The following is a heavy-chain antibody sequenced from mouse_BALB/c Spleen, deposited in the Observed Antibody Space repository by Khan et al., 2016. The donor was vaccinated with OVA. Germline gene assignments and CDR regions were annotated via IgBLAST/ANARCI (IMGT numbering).Heavy chain of an antibody. CDR3: ARKNYYGYAMDY. V-gene: IGHV3-2*02. J-gene: IGHJ4*01. D-gene: IGHD1-1*01. CDR2: ISYSGST. CDR1: GYSITSGYA. Sequence: EVQLQESGPGLVKPSQSLSLTCTVTGYSITSGYAWNWIRQFPGNKLEWMGYISYSGSTSYNLSLRSRISITRDTSKNQFFLQLNSVTTEDTATYYCARKNYYGYAMDYWGQGTSVTVSS.